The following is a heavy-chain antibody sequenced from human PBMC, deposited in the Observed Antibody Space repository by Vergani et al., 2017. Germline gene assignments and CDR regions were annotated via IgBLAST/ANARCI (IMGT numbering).Heavy chain of an antibody. CDR2: IIPIFGTA. CDR3: ARDRRDCSGGSCYVYYLDD. CDR1: GGTFSSYA. D-gene: IGHD2-15*01. J-gene: IGHJ4*02. Sequence: QVQLVQSGAEVKKPGSSVKVSCKASGGTFSSYAISWVRQAPGQGLEWMGGIIPIFGTANYAQKFQGRVTITADKSTSTAYMELSSLRSEDTAVYYCARDRRDCSGGSCYVYYLDDWGQGTLVTVSS. V-gene: IGHV1-69*06.